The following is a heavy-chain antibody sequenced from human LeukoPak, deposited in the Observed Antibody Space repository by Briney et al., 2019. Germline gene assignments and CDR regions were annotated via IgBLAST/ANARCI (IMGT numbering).Heavy chain of an antibody. CDR3: ARNVPHDSSGYYFDY. CDR1: GGSISSGGYS. J-gene: IGHJ4*02. V-gene: IGHV4-30-2*01. Sequence: SETLSLTCAVSGGSISSGGYSWSWIRQPPGKGLEWIGYIYHSGSTYYNPSLKSRVTISVDRSKNQFSLKLSSVTAADTAVYYSARNVPHDSSGYYFDYWGQGTLVTVSS. CDR2: IYHSGST. D-gene: IGHD3-22*01.